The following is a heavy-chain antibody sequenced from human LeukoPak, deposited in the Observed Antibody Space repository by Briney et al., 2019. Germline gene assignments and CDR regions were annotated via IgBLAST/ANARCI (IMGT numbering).Heavy chain of an antibody. Sequence: PGGSLRLSCAASGFTFSSYWMNWVRQAPGKGLEWVANIMQDGSEKYYVDSVKCRYTISRDNAKNFLYLQMNSLRAEDTAVYYWVREVGQGWGAFDSWGQGTMVTVSA. J-gene: IGHJ3*02. CDR2: IMQDGSEK. CDR1: GFTFSSYW. D-gene: IGHD3-16*01. CDR3: VREVGQGWGAFDS. V-gene: IGHV3-7*01.